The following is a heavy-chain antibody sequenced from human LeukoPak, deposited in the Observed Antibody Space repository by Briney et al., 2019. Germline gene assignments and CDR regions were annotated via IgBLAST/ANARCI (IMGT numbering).Heavy chain of an antibody. J-gene: IGHJ5*02. CDR1: GYTFTSYD. D-gene: IGHD3-22*01. CDR2: MNPNSGNT. CDR3: AIYYDSSGYLNWFDP. V-gene: IGHV1-8*03. Sequence: ASVKVSCKASGYTFTSYDINWVRQATGQGLEWMGWMNPNSGNTGYAQKFQGRVTITRNTSISTAYMELSSLRSEDTAVYYCAIYYDSSGYLNWFDPWGQGTLVTVSS.